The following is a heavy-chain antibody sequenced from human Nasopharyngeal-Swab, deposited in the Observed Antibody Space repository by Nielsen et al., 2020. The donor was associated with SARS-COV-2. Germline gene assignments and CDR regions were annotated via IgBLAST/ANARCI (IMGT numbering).Heavy chain of an antibody. V-gene: IGHV4-39*01. D-gene: IGHD3-22*01. CDR2: IYYRGST. CDR1: GGSISSTSYY. J-gene: IGHJ4*02. CDR3: PKSRIDMIVVALFGY. Sequence: SETLSLTCTVSGGSISSTSYYWGWIRQPPGKGLQWLGIIYYRGSTYYNPALKSRVTISVDTSKNQFFLKLNSVTAADTAVYYCPKSRIDMIVVALFGYWGQGTLVTVSS.